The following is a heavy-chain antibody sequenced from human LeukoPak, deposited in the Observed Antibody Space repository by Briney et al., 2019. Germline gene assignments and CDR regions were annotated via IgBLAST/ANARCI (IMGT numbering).Heavy chain of an antibody. V-gene: IGHV4-34*01. CDR3: ARGDSGSYYWIDY. J-gene: IGHJ4*02. D-gene: IGHD1-26*01. CDR2: INHSGST. Sequence: PSETLSLTCAVYGGSFSGYYWSWIRQPPGKGLEWIGEINHSGSTNYNPSLKSRVTISVDTSKNQFSLKLSSVTAADTAVYYCARGDSGSYYWIDYWGQGTLVTVSS. CDR1: GGSFSGYY.